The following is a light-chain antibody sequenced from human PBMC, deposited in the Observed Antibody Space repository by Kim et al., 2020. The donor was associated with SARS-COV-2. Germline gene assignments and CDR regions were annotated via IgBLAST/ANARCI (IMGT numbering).Light chain of an antibody. V-gene: IGLV1-40*01. CDR3: QSYDRSLSGWV. J-gene: IGLJ3*02. CDR1: SSNIGAGYD. Sequence: QSVLTQPPSVSGAPGRRVTVSCTGSSSNIGAGYDVHWYQQLPGTAPKLLIHGNSNRPSGVPERFSGSKSGTSASLAITGLQAEDEADYYCQSYDRSLSGWVFGGGTQLTVL. CDR2: GNS.